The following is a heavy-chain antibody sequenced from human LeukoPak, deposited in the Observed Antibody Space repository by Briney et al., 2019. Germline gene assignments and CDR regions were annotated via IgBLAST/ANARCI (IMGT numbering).Heavy chain of an antibody. J-gene: IGHJ6*02. CDR3: ARALVVPAPIGRDNYYYYGMDV. CDR2: INPNSGGT. Sequence: GASVKVSCKASGYTFTGYYMHWVRQAPGQGLEWMGWINPNSGGTNYAQKFQGRVTMTRDTSISTAYMELSRLRSDDTAVYYCARALVVPAPIGRDNYYYYGMDVWDQGTTVTVSS. V-gene: IGHV1-2*02. CDR1: GYTFTGYY. D-gene: IGHD2-2*02.